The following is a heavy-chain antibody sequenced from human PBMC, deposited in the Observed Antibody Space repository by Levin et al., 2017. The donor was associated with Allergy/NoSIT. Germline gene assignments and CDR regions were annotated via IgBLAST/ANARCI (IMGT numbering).Heavy chain of an antibody. V-gene: IGHV3-15*05. D-gene: IGHD1-1*01. Sequence: GESLKISCAASGFTFSNAWMSWVRQAPGKGLEWVGRIKSKTDGGTTDFAAPVKGRFVISRDDSKNTLFLQINSLKTEDTAVYYCATDGAAGTNDDYWGQGTLVTVSS. CDR1: GFTFSNAW. CDR2: IKSKTDGGTT. J-gene: IGHJ4*02. CDR3: ATDGAAGTNDDY.